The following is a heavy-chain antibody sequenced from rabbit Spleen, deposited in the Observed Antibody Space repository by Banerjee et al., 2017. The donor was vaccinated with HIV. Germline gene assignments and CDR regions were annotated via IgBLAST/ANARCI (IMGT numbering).Heavy chain of an antibody. CDR3: ARGIVYGFAGDTYPPYGMDL. Sequence: QSLEESGGDLVKPGASLTLTCTASGFSLTSNDYMCWVRQAPGRGLEWISCIAGSSSGFTYSATWAKGRFTCSKTSSTTVTLQMTSLTVADTATYFCARGIVYGFAGDTYPPYGMDLWGQGTLVTVS. J-gene: IGHJ6*01. D-gene: IGHD6-1*01. CDR2: IAGSSSGFT. V-gene: IGHV1S40*01. CDR1: GFSLTSNDY.